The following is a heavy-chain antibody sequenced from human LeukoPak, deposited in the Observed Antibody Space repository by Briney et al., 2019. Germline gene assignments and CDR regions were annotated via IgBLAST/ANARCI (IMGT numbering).Heavy chain of an antibody. J-gene: IGHJ6*04. D-gene: IGHD3-10*02. CDR1: GFTFSDYY. CDR2: IYSGGST. Sequence: GGSLRLSCAASGFTFSDYYMSWVRQAPGKGLEWVSVIYSGGSTYYADSVKGRFTISRDNAKNSLYLQMNSLRAEDTAVYYCAELGITMIGGVWGKGTTVTISS. V-gene: IGHV3-66*01. CDR3: AELGITMIGGV.